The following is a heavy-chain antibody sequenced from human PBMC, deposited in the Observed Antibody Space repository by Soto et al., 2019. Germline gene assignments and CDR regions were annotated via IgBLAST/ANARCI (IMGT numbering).Heavy chain of an antibody. Sequence: PSETLSLTCAVYGGSFSGYYWSWIRQPPGKGLEWIGEINHSGSTNYNLSLKSRVTISVDTSKNQFSLKLSSVTAADTAVYYCARGRPVVVVAATQEKYNWFDPWGQGTLVTVSS. J-gene: IGHJ5*02. V-gene: IGHV4-34*01. D-gene: IGHD2-15*01. CDR1: GGSFSGYY. CDR3: ARGRPVVVVAATQEKYNWFDP. CDR2: INHSGST.